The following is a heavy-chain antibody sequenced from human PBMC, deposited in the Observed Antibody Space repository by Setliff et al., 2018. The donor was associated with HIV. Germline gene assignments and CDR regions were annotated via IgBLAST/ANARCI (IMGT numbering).Heavy chain of an antibody. CDR3: ARGRYCTTLSCPYYFDY. V-gene: IGHV1-8*02. CDR2: MNPNSGNT. D-gene: IGHD2-8*01. CDR1: GYTFTSND. J-gene: IGHJ4*02. Sequence: ASVKVSCKASGYTFTSNDINWVRQATGQGLEWMGWMNPNSGNTGYAQKFQGRVTMTRNTSISTVYMELNSLRSEDTAVYYCARGRYCTTLSCPYYFDYWVQGTLVTVSS.